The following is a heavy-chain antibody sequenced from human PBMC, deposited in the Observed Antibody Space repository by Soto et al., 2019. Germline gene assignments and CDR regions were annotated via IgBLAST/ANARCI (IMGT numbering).Heavy chain of an antibody. V-gene: IGHV1-18*01. CDR2: ISAYNGNT. CDR3: AKGAVLSSDSSGWSDY. Sequence: ASVQVSCMASGYTFTSYGISWVRQAPGQGLEGMGWISAYNGNTNYAQKLQGRVTMTTDTSTSTAYMELRSLRSDDTAVYYCAKGAVLSSDSSGWSDYWGQGTLVTVSS. CDR1: GYTFTSYG. J-gene: IGHJ4*02. D-gene: IGHD6-19*01.